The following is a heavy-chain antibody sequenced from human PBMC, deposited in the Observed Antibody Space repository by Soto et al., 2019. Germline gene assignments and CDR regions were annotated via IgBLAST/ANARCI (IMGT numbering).Heavy chain of an antibody. CDR1: GGTFSSYT. Sequence: ASVKVSCKASGGTFSSYTISWVRQAPGQGLEWMGRIIPILGITNYAQKFQGRVTMTTDKSTSTAYMELRSLRSDDTAVYYCATGIAAAGTLLGYWGQGTLVTVSS. V-gene: IGHV1-69*02. J-gene: IGHJ4*02. CDR3: ATGIAAAGTLLGY. CDR2: IIPILGIT. D-gene: IGHD6-13*01.